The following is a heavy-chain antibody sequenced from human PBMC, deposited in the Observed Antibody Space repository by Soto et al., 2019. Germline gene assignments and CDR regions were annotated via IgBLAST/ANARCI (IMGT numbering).Heavy chain of an antibody. Sequence: QVQLQESGPGLVKPSQTLSLTCTVSGGSISSGGYYWSWIRQHPGKGLEWIGYIYYSGSTYYNPSLNGRVTIPVDTSKNQFSLKLSSVTAADTAVYYCARGGVLLWFGELTNPYYFDYWGQGTLVTVSS. D-gene: IGHD3-10*01. V-gene: IGHV4-31*03. CDR1: GGSISSGGYY. CDR2: IYYSGST. CDR3: ARGGVLLWFGELTNPYYFDY. J-gene: IGHJ4*02.